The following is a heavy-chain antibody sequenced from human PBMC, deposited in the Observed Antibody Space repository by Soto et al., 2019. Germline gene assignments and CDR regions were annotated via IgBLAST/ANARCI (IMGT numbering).Heavy chain of an antibody. CDR2: IIPIFGTA. J-gene: IGHJ6*02. Sequence: EASVKVSCKASGGTFSSYAISWVRQAPGQGLEWMGGIIPIFGTANYAQKFQGRVTITADESTSTAYMELSSLRSEDTAVYYCARERRTIFGVVIPFYYYYGMDVWGQGTTVTVSS. V-gene: IGHV1-69*13. CDR3: ARERRTIFGVVIPFYYYYGMDV. CDR1: GGTFSSYA. D-gene: IGHD3-3*01.